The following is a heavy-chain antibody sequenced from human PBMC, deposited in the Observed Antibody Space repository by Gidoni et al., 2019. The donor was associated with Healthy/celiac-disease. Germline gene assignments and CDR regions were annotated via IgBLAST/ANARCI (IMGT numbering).Heavy chain of an antibody. V-gene: IGHV4-61*01. D-gene: IGHD2-21*01. CDR1: GGSVSSGSYY. CDR3: ARVGGIGDFDY. J-gene: IGHJ4*02. Sequence: QVQLQESGPGLVKPSETLSLTCTISGGSVSSGSYYWSWIRQPPGKGLEWIGYIYYSGSTNYNPSLKSRVTISVETSKNQFSLKLSSVTAADTAVYYCARVGGIGDFDYWGQGTLVTVSS. CDR2: IYYSGST.